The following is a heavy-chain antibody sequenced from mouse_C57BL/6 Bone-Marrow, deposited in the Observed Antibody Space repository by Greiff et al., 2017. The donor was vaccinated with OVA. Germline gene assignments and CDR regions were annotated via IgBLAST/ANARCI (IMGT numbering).Heavy chain of an antibody. Sequence: QVQLQQSGAELVRPGTSVKLSCKATGYTFTSYWMHWVKQRPGQGLEWIGEIDPSDSYTNYNQKFKGKATLTIDTSSSTAYMQLSSLTSEDSAVYYCARTGAWFAYWGQGTLVTVSA. J-gene: IGHJ3*01. CDR3: ARTGAWFAY. V-gene: IGHV1-59*01. CDR2: IDPSDSYT. CDR1: GYTFTSYW.